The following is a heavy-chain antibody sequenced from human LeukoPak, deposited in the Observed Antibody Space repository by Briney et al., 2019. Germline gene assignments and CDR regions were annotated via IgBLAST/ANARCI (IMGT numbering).Heavy chain of an antibody. CDR2: ISGRAGST. CDR1: GFTFSSYA. Sequence: GGSLRLSCAASGFTFSSYAMSWVRQAPGKGLEWVSAISGRAGSTDYADSVKGRFTIPRDNSKNTLYLQMNSLRAEDTAVYYCAKGGAARFDYWGQGTLVTVSS. CDR3: AKGGAARFDY. D-gene: IGHD5-18*01. V-gene: IGHV3-23*01. J-gene: IGHJ4*02.